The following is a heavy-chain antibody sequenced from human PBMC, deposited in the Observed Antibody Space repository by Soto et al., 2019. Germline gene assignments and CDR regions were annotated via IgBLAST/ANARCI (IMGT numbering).Heavy chain of an antibody. V-gene: IGHV4-34*01. CDR1: GASFSDYS. Sequence: PSETLSLTCAIYGASFSDYSWSWIRQPPGKGLQWIGEINHTGSTNYSPSLKSRVTISQDTSKNQFFLRLRSVTAADTAVYYCARRPAYTNNRYFCFDPWGQGTPVTVSS. CDR3: ARRPAYTNNRYFCFDP. J-gene: IGHJ5*02. D-gene: IGHD2-8*01. CDR2: INHTGST.